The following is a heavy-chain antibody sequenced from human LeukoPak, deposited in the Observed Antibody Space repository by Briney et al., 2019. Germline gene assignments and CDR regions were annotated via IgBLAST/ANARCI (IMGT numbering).Heavy chain of an antibody. CDR1: GFTFSSYW. CDR3: ARLQYSFLYGSGSYGVDY. CDR2: IKQDGSEK. J-gene: IGHJ4*02. Sequence: GGSLRLSCAASGFTFSSYWMSWVRQAPGKGLEWVANIKQDGSEKYYVDSVKGRFTISRDNAKNSLYLQMNSLRAEDTAVYYCARLQYSFLYGSGSYGVDYWGQGTLITVSS. V-gene: IGHV3-7*01. D-gene: IGHD3-10*01.